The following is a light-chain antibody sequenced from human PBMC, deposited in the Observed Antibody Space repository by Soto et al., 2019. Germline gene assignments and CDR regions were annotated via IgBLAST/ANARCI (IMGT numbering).Light chain of an antibody. CDR2: DAS. J-gene: IGKJ5*01. V-gene: IGKV3-11*01. CDR3: QQRSNWPIT. Sequence: MVLSPCPRALSLSPGERATLSSRASQSVSSYLAWYQQKPGQAPRLLIYDASNRATGIPARFSGSGSGTDFTLTISSLEPEDFAVYYCQQRSNWPITFGQGTRLEIK. CDR1: QSVSSY.